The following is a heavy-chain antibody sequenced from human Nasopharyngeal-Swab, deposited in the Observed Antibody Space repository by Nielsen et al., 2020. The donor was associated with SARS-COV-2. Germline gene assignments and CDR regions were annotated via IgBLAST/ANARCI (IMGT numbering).Heavy chain of an antibody. Sequence: SETLSLTCTVSGGSISSYYWSWIRQPPGKGLEWIGYIYYSGSTNYNPSLKRRVTISVDTSKNQFSLKLSSVTAADTAVYYCARNGGRGYSYYYFDYWGQGTLVTVSS. CDR3: ARNGGRGYSYYYFDY. D-gene: IGHD5-18*01. V-gene: IGHV4-59*01. J-gene: IGHJ4*02. CDR1: GGSISSYY. CDR2: IYYSGST.